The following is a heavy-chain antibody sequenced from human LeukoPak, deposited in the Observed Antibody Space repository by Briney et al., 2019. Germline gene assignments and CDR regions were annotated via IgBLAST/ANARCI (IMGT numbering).Heavy chain of an antibody. D-gene: IGHD2-21*02. CDR2: ISAYNGNT. CDR3: ARILPSVVTAISSHFDY. Sequence: ASVKVSCKASGGTFSSYAISWVRQAPGQGLEWMGWISAYNGNTNYAQKLQGRVTMTTDTSASTAYMELRSLRSDDTAVYYCARILPSVVTAISSHFDYWGQGTLVTVSS. CDR1: GGTFSSYA. J-gene: IGHJ4*02. V-gene: IGHV1-18*01.